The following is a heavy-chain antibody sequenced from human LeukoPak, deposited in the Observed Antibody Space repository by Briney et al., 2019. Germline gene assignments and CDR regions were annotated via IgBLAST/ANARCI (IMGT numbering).Heavy chain of an antibody. D-gene: IGHD6-19*01. CDR2: INPNSGGT. CDR3: ARETYSSAFDY. Sequence: ASVKVSCKGSGYTFTGYYMHWVRQAPGQGLEWMGRINPNSGGTNYAQKFQGRVTMTRDTSISTAYMELSRLRSDDTAVYYCARETYSSAFDYWGQGTLVTVSS. CDR1: GYTFTGYY. J-gene: IGHJ4*02. V-gene: IGHV1-2*06.